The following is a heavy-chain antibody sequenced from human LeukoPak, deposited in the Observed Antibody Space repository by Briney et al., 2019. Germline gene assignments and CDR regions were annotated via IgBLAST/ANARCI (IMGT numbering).Heavy chain of an antibody. CDR1: GGSIISGGYY. D-gene: IGHD6-19*01. V-gene: IGHV4-31*03. CDR3: ARAPPIIAVAGSAFDI. CDR2: IYYSGST. Sequence: PSQTLSLTCTVSGGSIISGGYYWSWIRQHPGKGLEWIGYIYYSGSTYYSPPLKSRVIISVDTSKKQFSLKLSSLTAADTAVYYCARAPPIIAVAGSAFDIWGQGTVVTVSS. J-gene: IGHJ3*02.